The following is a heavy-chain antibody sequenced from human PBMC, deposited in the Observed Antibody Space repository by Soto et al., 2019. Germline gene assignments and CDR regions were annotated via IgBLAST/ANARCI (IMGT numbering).Heavy chain of an antibody. CDR3: AKVKTGVYSSGWFWVS. J-gene: IGHJ4*02. V-gene: IGHV3-23*01. D-gene: IGHD6-19*01. CDR1: GFTFSSYA. Sequence: GGSLRLSCAASGFTFSSYAMSWVRQAPGKGLEWVSAISGSGGSTYYADSVKGRFTISRDNSKNTLYLQMNSLRAEDTAVYYCAKVKTGVYSSGWFWVSWGQGTLVTVSS. CDR2: ISGSGGST.